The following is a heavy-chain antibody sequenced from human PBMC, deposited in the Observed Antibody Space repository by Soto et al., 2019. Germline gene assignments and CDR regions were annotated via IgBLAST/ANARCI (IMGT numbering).Heavy chain of an antibody. CDR3: VRDAGYCNSVSCYPYNMDV. CDR1: GESISSGDHY. V-gene: IGHV4-30-4*01. CDR2: IYYSGNT. D-gene: IGHD2-15*01. Sequence: SETLSLTCTVSGESISSGDHYWSWVRQSPGEGLEWIGFIYYSGNTYYNPSLKSRVSMSVDTSNNQFSLKLNSVTAADTAVYYCVRDAGYCNSVSCYPYNMDVWGQGTTVTV. J-gene: IGHJ6*02.